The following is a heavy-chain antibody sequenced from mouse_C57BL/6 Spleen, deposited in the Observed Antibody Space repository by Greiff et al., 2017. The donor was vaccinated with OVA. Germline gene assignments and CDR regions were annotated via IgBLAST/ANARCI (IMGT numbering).Heavy chain of an antibody. D-gene: IGHD2-2*01. J-gene: IGHJ3*01. Sequence: QVQLQQSGAELVRPGASVTLSCKASGYTFTDYEMHWVKQTPVHGLEWIGALDPETGGTAYNQKFKGKAILTADKSSSTAYMELRSLTSEDSAVYYCTRSEGYAWFAYWGQGTLVTVSA. CDR2: LDPETGGT. CDR1: GYTFTDYE. CDR3: TRSEGYAWFAY. V-gene: IGHV1-15*01.